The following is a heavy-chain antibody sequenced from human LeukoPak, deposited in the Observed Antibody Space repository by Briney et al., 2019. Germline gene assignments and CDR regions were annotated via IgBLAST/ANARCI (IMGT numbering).Heavy chain of an antibody. V-gene: IGHV1-8*01. D-gene: IGHD3-3*01. CDR1: GYTFTSYD. CDR3: ARGPYDFWSGYYTDQYYMDV. Sequence: ASVKVSCKASGYTFTSYDINWVRQATGQGLEWMGWMNPNSGNTGYAQKFQGRVTMTRNTSISTAYMELSSLRSEDTAVYYCARGPYDFWSGYYTDQYYMDVWGKGTTVTVSS. J-gene: IGHJ6*03. CDR2: MNPNSGNT.